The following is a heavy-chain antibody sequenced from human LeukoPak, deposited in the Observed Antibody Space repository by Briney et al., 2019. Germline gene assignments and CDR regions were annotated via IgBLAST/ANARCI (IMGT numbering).Heavy chain of an antibody. CDR2: MNPNSGNT. J-gene: IGHJ6*03. CDR3: ARGPGSWYYYYYYMDV. Sequence: GASVKVSCKASGYTFTSYDINWVRQATGQGLEWMGWMNPNSGNTGYAQKFQGRVTITRNTSISTAYMELSSLRSEDTAVYYCARGPGSWYYYYYYMDVWGKGTTVTVSS. V-gene: IGHV1-8*03. D-gene: IGHD6-13*01. CDR1: GYTFTSYD.